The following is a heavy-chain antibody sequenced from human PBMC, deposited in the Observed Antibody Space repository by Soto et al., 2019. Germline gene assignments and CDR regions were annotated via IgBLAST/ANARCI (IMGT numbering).Heavy chain of an antibody. CDR2: ISGSGGST. Sequence: WWSLRLSCSAPVFTFSSYAMSWFRQAPGKGLEWVSAISGSGGSTYYADSVKGRFTISRDNSKNTLYLQMNSLRAEDTAVYYCAKDLYDRLGMAFDIWGQGTMVTVSS. D-gene: IGHD3-22*01. V-gene: IGHV3-23*01. CDR3: AKDLYDRLGMAFDI. CDR1: VFTFSSYA. J-gene: IGHJ3*02.